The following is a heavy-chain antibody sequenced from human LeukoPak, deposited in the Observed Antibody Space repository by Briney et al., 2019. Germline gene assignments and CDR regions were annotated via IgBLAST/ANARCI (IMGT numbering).Heavy chain of an antibody. D-gene: IGHD2-15*01. CDR1: GYTFTGYY. J-gene: IGHJ4*02. V-gene: IGHV1-2*02. CDR3: ARDRGCSGGSCYFS. Sequence: SVKVSCKASGYTFTGYYMHWVRQAPGQGLEWMGWINPNSGGTNYAQKFQGRDTMTRDTSISTAYMELSSLRSDDTAVYYCARDRGCSGGSCYFSWGQGTLVTVSS. CDR2: INPNSGGT.